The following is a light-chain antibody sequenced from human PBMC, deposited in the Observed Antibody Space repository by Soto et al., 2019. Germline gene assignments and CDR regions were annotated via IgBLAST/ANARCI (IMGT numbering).Light chain of an antibody. CDR2: DAS. CDR1: QSAGTS. V-gene: IGKV3-11*01. Sequence: EIVLTQSPATLSLSPGERATLSCMASQSAGTSLAWYQQKPGQAPRLLIFDASSRATGIPARFSGSGSGTEFTLTISSLEPEDLAVYYCQQRSTWPPMFTFGQGNKLEIK. CDR3: QQRSTWPPMFT. J-gene: IGKJ2*01.